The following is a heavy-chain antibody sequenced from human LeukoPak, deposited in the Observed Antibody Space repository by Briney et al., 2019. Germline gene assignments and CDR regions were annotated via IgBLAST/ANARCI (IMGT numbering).Heavy chain of an antibody. CDR1: GFTVSTYA. J-gene: IGHJ4*02. Sequence: QPGGSLRLSCAASGFTVSTYAMSWVRQAPGKGLEWVSGISGSGGSTYYADSVKGRFTISRDNSKNTLYLQTNSLRAEDTAVYYCAKDGKIRNWNYYQAKPVYWGQGTLVTVSS. CDR2: ISGSGGST. D-gene: IGHD1-7*01. CDR3: AKDGKIRNWNYYQAKPVY. V-gene: IGHV3-23*01.